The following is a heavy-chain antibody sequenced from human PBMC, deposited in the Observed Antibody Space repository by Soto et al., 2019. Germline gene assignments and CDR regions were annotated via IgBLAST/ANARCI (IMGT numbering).Heavy chain of an antibody. V-gene: IGHV4-34*01. J-gene: IGHJ2*01. Sequence: PSETLSLTCAVYGGSFSGYYWSWIRQPPGKGLEWIGEINHSGSTNYNPSLKSRVTISVDTSKNQFSLKLSSVTAADTAVYYCARVTYYDILTGYPDWYFDLWGRGTLVTVS. CDR3: ARVTYYDILTGYPDWYFDL. D-gene: IGHD3-9*01. CDR1: GGSFSGYY. CDR2: INHSGST.